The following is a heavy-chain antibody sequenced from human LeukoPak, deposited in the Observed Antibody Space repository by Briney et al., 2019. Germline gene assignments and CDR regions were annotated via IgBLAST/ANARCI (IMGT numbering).Heavy chain of an antibody. V-gene: IGHV3-48*02. D-gene: IGHD3-10*01. CDR3: ARTRLYSSGSYFDY. Sequence: GGSLRLSCAASGFTFSSYSMNWVRQAPGKGLEWVSYISRSSSTIYYADSVKGRFTISRDNAKNSPYLQMNSLRDEDTAVYYCARTRLYSSGSYFDYWGQGTLVTVSS. J-gene: IGHJ4*02. CDR2: ISRSSSTI. CDR1: GFTFSSYS.